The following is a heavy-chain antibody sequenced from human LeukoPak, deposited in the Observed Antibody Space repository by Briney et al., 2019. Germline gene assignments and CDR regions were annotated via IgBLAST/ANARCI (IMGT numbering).Heavy chain of an antibody. V-gene: IGHV3-23*01. J-gene: IGHJ4*02. CDR3: AKTRTYIVVVPAAIVDY. Sequence: GGSLRLSCAASGFTFSSYAMSWVRQAPGKGLEWVSAIGGSGGSTYYADSVKGRFTISRDNSKNTLYLQMNSLRAEDTAVYYCAKTRTYIVVVPAAIVDYWGQGTLVTVSS. D-gene: IGHD2-2*01. CDR2: IGGSGGST. CDR1: GFTFSSYA.